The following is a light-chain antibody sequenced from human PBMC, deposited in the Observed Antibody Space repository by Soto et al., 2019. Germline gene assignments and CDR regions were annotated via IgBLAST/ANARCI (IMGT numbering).Light chain of an antibody. J-gene: IGKJ5*01. V-gene: IGKV1-5*01. Sequence: DIQMTQSPSTPSASVGDRVTITCRASQSISRWVACYQHKPGKAPKVLIYDASTLESGVPSRFSGSGSETEFTLTISRLQPDDFATYFCHSRAFGQGTRLEIK. CDR1: QSISRW. CDR3: HSRA. CDR2: DAS.